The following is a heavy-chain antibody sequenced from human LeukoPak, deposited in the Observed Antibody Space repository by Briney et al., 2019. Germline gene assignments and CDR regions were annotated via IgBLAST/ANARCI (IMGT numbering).Heavy chain of an antibody. D-gene: IGHD3-10*01. CDR3: AKGGARYMVRGVDYYSYYMDV. J-gene: IGHJ6*03. Sequence: GGSLRLSCAASGFTFSSYGMSWVRQAPGKGLGWVSGISGSGGSTYYADSVKGRFTTSRDNSKNTLYLQMNSLRAEDTAVYYCAKGGARYMVRGVDYYSYYMDVWGKGTTVTISS. V-gene: IGHV3-23*01. CDR1: GFTFSSYG. CDR2: ISGSGGST.